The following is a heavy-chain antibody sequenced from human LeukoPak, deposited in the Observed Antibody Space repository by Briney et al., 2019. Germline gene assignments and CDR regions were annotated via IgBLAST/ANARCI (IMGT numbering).Heavy chain of an antibody. CDR2: IYYSGNT. CDR3: ARGFAVFDP. J-gene: IGHJ5*02. Sequence: SETLSLTCIVSGGSISTHYWSWIRQPPGKGLEWIGYIYYSGNTKYNPSLKSRVSISVDTSKNQFSLKLNSVTAADTAVYYCARGFAVFDPWATEPWSPFPQ. V-gene: IGHV4-59*11. CDR1: GGSISTHY. D-gene: IGHD2-21*01.